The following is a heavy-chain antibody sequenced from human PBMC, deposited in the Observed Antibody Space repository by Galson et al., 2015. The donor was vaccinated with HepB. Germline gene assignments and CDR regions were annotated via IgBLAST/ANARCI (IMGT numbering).Heavy chain of an antibody. V-gene: IGHV3-66*01. CDR2: IYSGGST. J-gene: IGHJ4*02. CDR3: ARGSGYYDSSGYEDY. D-gene: IGHD3-22*01. CDR1: GFTVSSNY. Sequence: SLRLSCAASGFTVSSNYMSWVRQAPGKGLEWVSVIYSGGSTYYADSVKGRFTISRDNSKNTLYLQMNSLRAEDTAVYYCARGSGYYDSSGYEDYWGQGTLVTVSS.